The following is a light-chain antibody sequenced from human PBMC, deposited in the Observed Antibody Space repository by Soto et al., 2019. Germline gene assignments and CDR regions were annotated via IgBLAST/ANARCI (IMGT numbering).Light chain of an antibody. J-gene: IGKJ5*01. Sequence: DIPLTQSASSIATSVCGTGTITCRAMQAIRNDLGWFQQKPGKAPKRLIYAASTLQSGVPSRFSGSGSGTEFTLTISGLQPEDFATYYCLQHTGYPITFGQGTRLEIK. CDR2: AAS. CDR3: LQHTGYPIT. V-gene: IGKV1-17*01. CDR1: QAIRND.